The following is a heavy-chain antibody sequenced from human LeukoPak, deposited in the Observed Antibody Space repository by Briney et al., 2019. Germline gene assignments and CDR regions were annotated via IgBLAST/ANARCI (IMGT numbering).Heavy chain of an antibody. D-gene: IGHD6-13*01. J-gene: IGHJ4*02. CDR1: GFIFSSYA. CDR2: ISGSGGST. CDR3: ARSEAAAAKGKCYFDY. Sequence: GGSLRLSCAASGFIFSSYAMSWVRQAPGKGLEWVAAISGSGGSTYTADSVKGRFTISRDSSRNTLYLQMNSLRADDTAVYFCARSEAAAAKGKCYFDYWGQGTLVTVSS. V-gene: IGHV3-23*01.